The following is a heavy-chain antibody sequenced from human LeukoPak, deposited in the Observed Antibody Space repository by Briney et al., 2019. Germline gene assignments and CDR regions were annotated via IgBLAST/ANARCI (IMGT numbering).Heavy chain of an antibody. CDR2: IYYSGST. CDR3: ARDPVAGTAYFDY. V-gene: IGHV4-39*02. CDR1: GGSISSSSYY. J-gene: IGHJ4*02. Sequence: PSETLSLTCTVSGGSISSSSYYWGWIRQPPGKGLEWIGSIYYSGSTYYNPSLKSRVTISVDTSKNQFSLKLSSVTAADTAVYYCARDPVAGTAYFDYWGQGTLVTVSS. D-gene: IGHD6-19*01.